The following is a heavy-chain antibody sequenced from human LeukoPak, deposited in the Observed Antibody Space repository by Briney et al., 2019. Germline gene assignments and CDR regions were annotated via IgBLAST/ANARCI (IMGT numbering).Heavy chain of an antibody. J-gene: IGHJ6*02. Sequence: PGGSLRLSCAASGFTFGGYSMNWVRQAPGKGLEWVSSISSSSSYIYYADSVKGRFTISRDNAKNSLYLQMNSLRAEDTAVYYCARDLYDYTTPYGMDVWGQGTTVTVSS. V-gene: IGHV3-21*01. CDR3: ARDLYDYTTPYGMDV. D-gene: IGHD4-11*01. CDR2: ISSSSSYI. CDR1: GFTFGGYS.